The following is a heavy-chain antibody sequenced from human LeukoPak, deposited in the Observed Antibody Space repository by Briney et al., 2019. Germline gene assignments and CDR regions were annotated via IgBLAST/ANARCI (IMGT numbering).Heavy chain of an antibody. Sequence: GGSLRLSCAASGLTFSSYAMSWVRQAPGKGLEWVSAISGSGGNTYYADSVKGRFTISRDNSKNTLYLQMNSLGAEDAAIYYCAKDRIVVVPLPLTAFDIWGQGTMVTVSP. CDR1: GLTFSSYA. CDR2: ISGSGGNT. D-gene: IGHD2-21*01. J-gene: IGHJ3*02. CDR3: AKDRIVVVPLPLTAFDI. V-gene: IGHV3-23*01.